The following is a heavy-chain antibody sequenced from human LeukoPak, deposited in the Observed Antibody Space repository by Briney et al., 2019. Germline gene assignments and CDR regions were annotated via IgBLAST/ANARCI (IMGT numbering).Heavy chain of an antibody. V-gene: IGHV4-39*01. CDR1: GGSISSGSYY. Sequence: PSETLSLTCTVSGGSISSGSYYWGWIRQPPGKGLEWIGSINYSGSTYYKPSLKSRITISVDTSKNQFSLKLSSVTAADTAVYYCARTDSYGDPRGRSGYYYYYYYGMDVWGQGTTVTVSS. CDR3: ARTDSYGDPRGRSGYYYYYYYGMDV. J-gene: IGHJ6*02. D-gene: IGHD4-17*01. CDR2: INYSGST.